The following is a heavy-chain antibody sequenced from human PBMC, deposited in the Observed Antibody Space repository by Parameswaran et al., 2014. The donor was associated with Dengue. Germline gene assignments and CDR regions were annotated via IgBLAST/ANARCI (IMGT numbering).Heavy chain of an antibody. V-gene: IGHV1-3*01. Sequence: WVRQAPGQRLEWMGWINAGNGNTKYSQKFQGRVTITRDTSASTAYMELSSLGSEDTAVYYCARGYSNYYYYGMDVWGQGTTVTVSS. CDR2: INAGNGNT. D-gene: IGHD4-11*01. J-gene: IGHJ6*02. CDR3: ARGYSNYYYYGMDV.